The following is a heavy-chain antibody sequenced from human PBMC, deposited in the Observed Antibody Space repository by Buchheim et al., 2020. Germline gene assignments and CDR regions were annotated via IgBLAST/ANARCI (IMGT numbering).Heavy chain of an antibody. Sequence: EVQLLESGGGLVQPGGSLRLSCAASGFTLSTSPMTWVRQAPGKGLEWVSVIGGNGDTFYAASVKGRFTISRDHSKNTLYLQMNSLTVEDTAVYFCGKHAVDRGSDYWGQGTL. D-gene: IGHD2-15*01. CDR2: IGGNGDT. J-gene: IGHJ4*02. V-gene: IGHV3-23*01. CDR3: GKHAVDRGSDY. CDR1: GFTLSTSP.